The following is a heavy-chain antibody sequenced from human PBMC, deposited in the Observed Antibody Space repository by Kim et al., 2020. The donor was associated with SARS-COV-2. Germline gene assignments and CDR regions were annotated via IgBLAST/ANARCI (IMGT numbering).Heavy chain of an antibody. J-gene: IGHJ6*02. CDR3: ATDGKGGILTHRRDYYYYGMDA. CDR2: FDPEDGET. CDR1: GYTLTELS. V-gene: IGHV1-24*01. Sequence: ASVKVSCKVSGYTLTELSMHWVRQAPGKGLEWMGGFDPEDGETIYAQKFQGRVTMTEDTSTDTAYMELSSLRSEDTAVYYCATDGKGGILTHRRDYYYYGMDAWGHGTTVTVSS. D-gene: IGHD3-9*01.